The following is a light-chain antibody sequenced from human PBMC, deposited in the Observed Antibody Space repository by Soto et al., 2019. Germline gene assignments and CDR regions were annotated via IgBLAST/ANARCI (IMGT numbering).Light chain of an antibody. CDR3: QQYHNWPIT. Sequence: EIGLTQSPGTLSLSPGERATLSYRASQSVSSSYLAWYQQKPGQAPRLLIYYASTRATGVPARFSGSGSGTEFTLAISSLQSEDFAVYYCQQYHNWPITFGQGTRLEIK. CDR1: QSVSSSY. V-gene: IGKV3-15*01. J-gene: IGKJ5*01. CDR2: YAS.